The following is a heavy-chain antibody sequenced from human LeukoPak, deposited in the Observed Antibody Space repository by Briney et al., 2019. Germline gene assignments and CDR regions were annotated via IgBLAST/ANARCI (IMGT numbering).Heavy chain of an antibody. Sequence: SETLSLTCTVSGGSITSSSNYWGWIRQPPGKGLEWIANIYYSGSTYYNPSLESRVTISVDTSNNQFSLKVKSVTAADTAVYYCARGRTVTQPEYYFDYWGQGTLVTVSS. J-gene: IGHJ4*02. CDR3: ARGRTVTQPEYYFDY. D-gene: IGHD4-17*01. CDR1: GGSITSSSNY. V-gene: IGHV4-39*01. CDR2: IYYSGST.